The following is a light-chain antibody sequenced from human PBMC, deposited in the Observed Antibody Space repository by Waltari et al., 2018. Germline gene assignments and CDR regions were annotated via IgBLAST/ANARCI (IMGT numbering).Light chain of an antibody. Sequence: DIQMTQSPSSLAASVGARVSITCRASQGIRNYLVWYQQKPGKVPKLLIDAASTLQSGVPPRFSGSGSGTDFTLTISSLQPEDVATYYCQEYNSAPLTFGGGTKVELK. CDR2: AAS. J-gene: IGKJ4*01. V-gene: IGKV1-27*01. CDR3: QEYNSAPLT. CDR1: QGIRNY.